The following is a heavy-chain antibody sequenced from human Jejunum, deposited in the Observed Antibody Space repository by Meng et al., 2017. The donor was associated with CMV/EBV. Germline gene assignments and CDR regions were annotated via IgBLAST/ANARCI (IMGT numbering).Heavy chain of an antibody. CDR2: IYSGSTRT. D-gene: IGHD2-8*01. CDR1: GVTFNNYA. Sequence: CAASGVTFNNYAMNWVRQAPGRGLEWVSIIYSGSTRTYYADSVKGRFTISRDDSKNTLYLQMNSLRAEDTAIYYCAKSTQLMVYASDYWGQGALVPSPQ. J-gene: IGHJ4*02. CDR3: AKSTQLMVYASDY. V-gene: IGHV3-23*03.